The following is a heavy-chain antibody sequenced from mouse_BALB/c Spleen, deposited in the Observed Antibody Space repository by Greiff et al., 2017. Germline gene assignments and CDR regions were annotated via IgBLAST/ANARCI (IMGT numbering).Heavy chain of an antibody. CDR1: GFTFSSYA. CDR3: ARDYYGSSGGFDY. J-gene: IGHJ2*01. CDR2: ISSGGSYT. D-gene: IGHD1-1*01. Sequence: DVKLVESGGGLVKPGGSLKLSCAASGFTFSSYAMSWVRQSPEKRLEWVAEISSGGSYTYYPDTVTGRFTISRDNAKNTLYLEMSSLRSEDTAMYYCARDYYGSSGGFDYWGQGTTLTVSS. V-gene: IGHV5-9-4*01.